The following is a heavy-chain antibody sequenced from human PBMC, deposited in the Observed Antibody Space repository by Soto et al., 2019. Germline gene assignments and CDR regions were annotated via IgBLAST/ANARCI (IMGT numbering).Heavy chain of an antibody. Sequence: SESLLLTCSVSGGCISSGYYYWGWIRQPPGKRLVWIANICYSWITYFNPSPKSRLIISIDTSKKQCSLKVGSVTAADTAVYYCASSSLYDKDVWAQGTTDAVTS. CDR1: GGCISSGYYY. CDR2: ICYSWIT. V-gene: IGHV4-30-4*01. J-gene: IGHJ6*02. CDR3: ASSSLYDKDV.